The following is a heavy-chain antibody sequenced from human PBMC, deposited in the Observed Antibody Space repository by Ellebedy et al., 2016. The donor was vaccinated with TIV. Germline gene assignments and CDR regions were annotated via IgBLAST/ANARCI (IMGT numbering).Heavy chain of an antibody. CDR3: ARDRGIVPADYYYYMDV. J-gene: IGHJ6*03. D-gene: IGHD3-16*01. Sequence: GESLKISXAASGFTFSSYAISWVRQAPGKGLEWVSAISGSGGSTYYADSVKGRFTISRDNSKNTLYLQMNSLRAEDTAVYYCARDRGIVPADYYYYMDVWGKGTTVTVSS. CDR1: GFTFSSYA. CDR2: ISGSGGST. V-gene: IGHV3-23*01.